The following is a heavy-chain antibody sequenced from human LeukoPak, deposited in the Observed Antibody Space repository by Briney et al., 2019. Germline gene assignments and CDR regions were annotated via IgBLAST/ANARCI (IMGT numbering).Heavy chain of an antibody. CDR2: INNNTGNP. CDR1: GYSFTKYA. CDR3: ARNNADGEGRFSY. Sequence: ASVKVSCKASGYSFTKYAMNWVRQAPGQGLEWMGWINNNTGNPTYAQGFTGRFVFSLDTSVSTAYLQISSLKAEDNAVYYCARNNADGEGRFSYWGQGTLVTVSS. J-gene: IGHJ4*02. V-gene: IGHV7-4-1*02. D-gene: IGHD3-10*01.